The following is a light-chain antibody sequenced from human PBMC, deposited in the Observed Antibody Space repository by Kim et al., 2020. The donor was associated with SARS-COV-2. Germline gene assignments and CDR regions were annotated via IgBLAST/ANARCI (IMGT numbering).Light chain of an antibody. J-gene: IGKJ2*01. V-gene: IGKV3-20*01. CDR2: SVS. Sequence: SPRQRSTLSCRTTQSVCSHCLAWYQQKPGQAPRLLIYSVSNRATCIPDRFSGSGSGTDFTLTISRLEPEDFAVYYCQQYGIAPPYTFGQGTKLEI. CDR3: QQYGIAPPYT. CDR1: QSVCSHC.